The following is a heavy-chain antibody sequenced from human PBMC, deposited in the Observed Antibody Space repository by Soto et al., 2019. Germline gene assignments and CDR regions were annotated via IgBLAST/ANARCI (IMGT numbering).Heavy chain of an antibody. CDR2: IYYSGST. J-gene: IGHJ4*02. CDR1: DSSISSSSYY. CDR3: ARLIGTNIAEDGWFY. D-gene: IGHD6-13*01. Sequence: PSETLSLTCTVADSSISSSSYYWGWIRQPPGKGLEWIGSIYYSGSTHYNPSLKSRVTISVDTSKNQFSLKLSSVTAADTAVYYCARLIGTNIAEDGWFYWGQGTLVTVSS. V-gene: IGHV4-39*01.